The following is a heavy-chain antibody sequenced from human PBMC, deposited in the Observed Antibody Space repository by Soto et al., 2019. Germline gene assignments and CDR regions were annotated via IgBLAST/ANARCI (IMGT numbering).Heavy chain of an antibody. Sequence: SETLSLTCTVSGGPISSYYWSWIRQPPGKGLEWIGYIYYSGSTNYNPSLKSRVTISVDTSKNQFSLKLSSVTAADTAVYYCARHASLLGYCSSTSCYVDYWGQGTLVTVSS. J-gene: IGHJ4*02. CDR1: GGPISSYY. CDR2: IYYSGST. CDR3: ARHASLLGYCSSTSCYVDY. D-gene: IGHD2-2*01. V-gene: IGHV4-59*08.